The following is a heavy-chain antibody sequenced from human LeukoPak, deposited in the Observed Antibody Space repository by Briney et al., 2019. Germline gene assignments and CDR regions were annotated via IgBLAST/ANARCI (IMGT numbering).Heavy chain of an antibody. V-gene: IGHV1-69*02. D-gene: IGHD3-3*01. CDR2: IIPILGIA. Sequence: ASVKVSCKASGGTFSSYTISWVRQAPGQGLEWMGRIIPILGIANYAQKFQGRVTITADKSTSTAYMELSSLRSEDTAVYYCNYYDFWSGYYHDYWGQGTLVTVSS. CDR1: GGTFSSYT. J-gene: IGHJ4*02. CDR3: NYYDFWSGYYHDY.